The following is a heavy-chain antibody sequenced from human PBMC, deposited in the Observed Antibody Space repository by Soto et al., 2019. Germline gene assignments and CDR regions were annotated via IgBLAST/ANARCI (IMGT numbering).Heavy chain of an antibody. CDR3: ARDSLSVVVATKLKPYYFDY. CDR2: IIPILGIA. V-gene: IGHV1-69*04. CDR1: GGTFSSYT. J-gene: IGHJ4*02. Sequence: ASVKVSCKASGGTFSSYTISWVRQAPGQGLEWMGRIIPILGIANYAQKFQGRVTITADKSTSTAYMELSSLRSEDTAVYYCARDSLSVVVATKLKPYYFDYWGQGTLVTVSS. D-gene: IGHD2-15*01.